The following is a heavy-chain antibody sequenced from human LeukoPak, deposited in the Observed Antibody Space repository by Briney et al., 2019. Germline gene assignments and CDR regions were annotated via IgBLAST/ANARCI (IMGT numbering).Heavy chain of an antibody. CDR1: GFTFSSYG. V-gene: IGHV3-30*03. CDR3: ARVMEWPYAFDI. CDR2: ISYDGSNK. Sequence: GGSLRLSCAASGFTFSSYGMHWVRQAPGKGLEWVAVISYDGSNKYYADSVKGRFTISRDNSKNTLYLQMNSLRAEDTAVYYCARVMEWPYAFDIWGQGTMVTVSS. D-gene: IGHD3-3*01. J-gene: IGHJ3*02.